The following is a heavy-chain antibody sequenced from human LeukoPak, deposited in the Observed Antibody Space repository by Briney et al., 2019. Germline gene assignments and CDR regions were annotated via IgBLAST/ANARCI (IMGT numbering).Heavy chain of an antibody. CDR2: IDTAGDT. CDR1: GFTFSSYD. CDR3: AKVGGWEPYNWFDP. V-gene: IGHV3-13*01. Sequence: PGGSLRLSCAASGFTFSSYDMHWVRQATGKGLEWVSAIDTAGDTYYPGSVKGRFTISRENARNSLYLQMNSLRAEDTAVYYCAKVGGWEPYNWFDPWGQGTLVTVSS. D-gene: IGHD1-26*01. J-gene: IGHJ5*02.